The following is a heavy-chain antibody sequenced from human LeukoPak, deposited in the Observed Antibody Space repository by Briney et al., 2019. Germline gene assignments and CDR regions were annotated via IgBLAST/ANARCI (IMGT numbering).Heavy chain of an antibody. CDR1: GYTFTGYY. D-gene: IGHD3-22*01. J-gene: IGHJ4*02. Sequence: RASVKVSCKASGYTFTGYYMHWVRQAPGQGLEWMGWINPNSGGTNYAQKFQGRVTMTRDTSISTAYMELSRLRSDDTAVYYCARGGASYYYDSSGYSFDYWGQGTLVTVPS. V-gene: IGHV1-2*02. CDR3: ARGGASYYYDSSGYSFDY. CDR2: INPNSGGT.